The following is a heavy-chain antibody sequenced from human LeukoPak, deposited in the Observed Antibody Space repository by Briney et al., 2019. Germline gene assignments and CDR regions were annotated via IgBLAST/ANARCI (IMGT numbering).Heavy chain of an antibody. Sequence: GGSLRLSCAASGFTFSSYGMHWVRQAPGKGLEWVAVISYDGSNKYYADSVKGRFTISRDNSKNTLYLRMNSLRAEDTAVYYCAKDAVYGSGFDYWGQGTLVTVSS. J-gene: IGHJ4*02. V-gene: IGHV3-30*18. D-gene: IGHD3-10*01. CDR1: GFTFSSYG. CDR2: ISYDGSNK. CDR3: AKDAVYGSGFDY.